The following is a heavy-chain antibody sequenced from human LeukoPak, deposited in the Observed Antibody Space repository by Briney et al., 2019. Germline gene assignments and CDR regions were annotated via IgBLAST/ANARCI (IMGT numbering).Heavy chain of an antibody. Sequence: PSETLSLTCTVSGGSISSYYWSWIRQPPGKGLEWIGYICYSGSTNYNPSLKSRVTISVDTSKNQFSLKLSSVTAADTAVYYCARVSLYSSSWPFDYWGQGTLVTVSS. V-gene: IGHV4-59*01. J-gene: IGHJ4*02. CDR2: ICYSGST. D-gene: IGHD6-13*01. CDR1: GGSISSYY. CDR3: ARVSLYSSSWPFDY.